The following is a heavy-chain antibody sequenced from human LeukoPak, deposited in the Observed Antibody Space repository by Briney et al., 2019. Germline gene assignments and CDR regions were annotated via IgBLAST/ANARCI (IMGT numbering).Heavy chain of an antibody. CDR1: GFTFSSYG. V-gene: IGHV3-30*02. CDR2: IRYDGSNK. Sequence: GGSLRLSCAASGFTFSSYGMHWVRQAPGKGLEWVAFIRYDGSNKYYADSVKGRFTISRDNSKNTLCLQMNSLRAEDTAVYYCANLGDFWSGYQVMDVWGKGTTVTVSS. D-gene: IGHD3-3*01. CDR3: ANLGDFWSGYQVMDV. J-gene: IGHJ6*04.